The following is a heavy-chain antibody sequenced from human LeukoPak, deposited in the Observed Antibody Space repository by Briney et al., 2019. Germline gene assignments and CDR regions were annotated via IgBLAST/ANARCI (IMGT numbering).Heavy chain of an antibody. V-gene: IGHV3-53*01. CDR1: GFTVSSNY. CDR3: ARDPYCSSTSCGSFDY. CDR2: IYSGGST. J-gene: IGHJ4*02. Sequence: GGSLRLSCAASGFTVSSNYMSWVRQAPGKGLEWVSVIYSGGSTYYADSVKSRFTISRDNSKNTLYLQMNSLRAEDTAVYYCARDPYCSSTSCGSFDYWGQGTLVTVSS. D-gene: IGHD2-2*01.